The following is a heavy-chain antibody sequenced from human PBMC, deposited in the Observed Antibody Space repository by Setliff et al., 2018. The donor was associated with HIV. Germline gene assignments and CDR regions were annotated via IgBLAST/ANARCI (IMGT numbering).Heavy chain of an antibody. D-gene: IGHD3-10*01. J-gene: IGHJ4*02. CDR2: ISYNGIT. CDR1: GGSMRNYY. CDR3: ARGSFIGDYYYFDY. V-gene: IGHV4-59*08. Sequence: SETLSLTCSVSGGSMRNYYWSWIRQPPRKGLEWVGYISYNGITTYNPSLKSRVTISVDTSKNQFSLKLSSVTAADTAVYYCARGSFIGDYYYFDYWGQGTLVTVSS.